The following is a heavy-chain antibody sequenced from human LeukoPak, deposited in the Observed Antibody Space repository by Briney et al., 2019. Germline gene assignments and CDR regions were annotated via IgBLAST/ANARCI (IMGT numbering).Heavy chain of an antibody. V-gene: IGHV4-34*01. Sequence: SETLSLTCAVYGGSFSGYYWSWIRQPPGKGLEWIGEINHSGSTNYNPSLKSRVTISVDTSKNQFSLKLSSVTAADAAVYYCARGLRSPWDYYYGMDVWGEGTTVTVSS. CDR2: INHSGST. CDR1: GGSFSGYY. J-gene: IGHJ6*04. D-gene: IGHD3-16*01. CDR3: ARGLRSPWDYYYGMDV.